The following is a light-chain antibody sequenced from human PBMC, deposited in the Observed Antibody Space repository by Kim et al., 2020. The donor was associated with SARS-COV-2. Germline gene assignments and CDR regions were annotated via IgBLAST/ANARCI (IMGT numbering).Light chain of an antibody. V-gene: IGKV1-39*01. CDR1: QSISTD. CDR3: QESYTTPRT. Sequence: IQMTQSPSSLSASVGDRVTITCRASQSISTDLNWFQHKPGKAPKLFIYLASTLQRGVPSRFSGSGSGTEFTLTISSLQPEDFGTYHCQESYTTPRTFGQGTKVDIK. J-gene: IGKJ1*01. CDR2: LAS.